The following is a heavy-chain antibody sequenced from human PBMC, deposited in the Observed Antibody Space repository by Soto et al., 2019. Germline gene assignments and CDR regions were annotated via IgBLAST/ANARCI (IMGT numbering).Heavy chain of an antibody. CDR1: GGSISSSNW. V-gene: IGHV4-4*02. J-gene: IGHJ4*02. D-gene: IGHD3-10*01. CDR2: IYHSGST. Sequence: QVQLQESGPGLVKPSGTLSLTCAVSGGSISSSNWWRWVRQPPGKGLEWIGEIYHSGSTNYNPSLKSRVTISVDKSKNQFALKLSSVTAADTAVYYCARVYPQCWFGELHHFDYWGLGTLVTVSS. CDR3: ARVYPQCWFGELHHFDY.